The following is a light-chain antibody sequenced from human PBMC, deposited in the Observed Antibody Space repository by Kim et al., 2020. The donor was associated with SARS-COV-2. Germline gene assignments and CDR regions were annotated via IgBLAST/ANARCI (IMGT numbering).Light chain of an antibody. CDR2: NDN. J-gene: IGLJ3*02. CDR1: GSYTELYF. CDR3: ATWDVSLDAWV. V-gene: IGLV1-44*01. Sequence: VTVSCSGHGSYTELYFVKWFQHLPGAAPKVFIYNDNQRRSVVPVRFSGSRSGTSASLAISGLQSEDEADYYCATWDVSLDAWVFGGGTQLTVL.